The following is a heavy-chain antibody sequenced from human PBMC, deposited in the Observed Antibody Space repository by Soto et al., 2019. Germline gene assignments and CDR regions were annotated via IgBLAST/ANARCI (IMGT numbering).Heavy chain of an antibody. CDR3: AKDRNVFPSVPAHYFDS. Sequence: GGSLRLSCAASGFTFETYAIHWVRQAPGKGLEWVAFISNQGNIKSFADSVKGRFTISRDNSKKTLYLQMNSLKPEDTALYYCAKDRNVFPSVPAHYFDSGGQETLVTVPS. J-gene: IGHJ5*01. CDR2: ISNQGNIK. CDR1: GFTFETYA. D-gene: IGHD2-2*01. V-gene: IGHV3-30*18.